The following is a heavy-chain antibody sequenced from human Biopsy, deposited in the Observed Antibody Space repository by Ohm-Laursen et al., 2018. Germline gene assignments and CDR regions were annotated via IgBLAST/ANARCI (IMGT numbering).Heavy chain of an antibody. Sequence: SDTLSLTWTVSGDSVTKYYWSWIRQPPGKGLEWIGHIYYSVMTNYNPSLQSRVSISADTSRNQVSLTLSSVTAADTAVYYCARDSGILNYGNFKYYHYYGMDVWGQGTKVTVSS. CDR2: IYYSVMT. CDR3: ARDSGILNYGNFKYYHYYGMDV. CDR1: GDSVTKYY. V-gene: IGHV4-59*02. D-gene: IGHD4-11*01. J-gene: IGHJ6*02.